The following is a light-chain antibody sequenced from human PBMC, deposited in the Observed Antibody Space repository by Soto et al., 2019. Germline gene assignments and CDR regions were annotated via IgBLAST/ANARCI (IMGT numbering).Light chain of an antibody. J-gene: IGKJ4*01. CDR3: QQYDYLPRT. CDR2: GAS. CDR1: QSIRSR. Sequence: DIQMTQSPSTLCASVGDRVTFACRASQSIRSRLAWYQQKPGKAPSLLRAGASTLESGGPSRFSGSGAGTCFTLTSSSLQPEDIATYYCQQYDYLPRTFGGGTKV. V-gene: IGKV1-5*01.